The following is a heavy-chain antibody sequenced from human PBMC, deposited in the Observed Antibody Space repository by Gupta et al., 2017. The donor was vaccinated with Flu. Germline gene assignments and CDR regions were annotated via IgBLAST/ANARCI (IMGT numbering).Heavy chain of an antibody. V-gene: IGHV1-69-2*01. Sequence: VQQAPGKGHVWMGLVEPADGETKYGEKFQGRVNITADTSTDTVYMELSSLRSEDTAVYYCARVRDRGSDGMDVWGQGAPVTVSS. J-gene: IGHJ6*02. CDR2: VEPADGET. CDR3: ARVRDRGSDGMDV. D-gene: IGHD3-10*01.